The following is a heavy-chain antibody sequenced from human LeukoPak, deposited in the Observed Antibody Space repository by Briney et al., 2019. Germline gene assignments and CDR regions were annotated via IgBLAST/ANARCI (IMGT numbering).Heavy chain of an antibody. V-gene: IGHV3-21*01. CDR2: ITTSSAYI. D-gene: IGHD4-17*01. Sequence: GGSLRLSCAASGFTFTTYNMNWVRQAPGKGLEWVSAITTSSAYIYYADSVRGRFTISRDNAKNSLYLQMNSLRAEDTAVYYCAMTYDYGDYGFEEYWGQGTLVTVSS. J-gene: IGHJ4*02. CDR1: GFTFTTYN. CDR3: AMTYDYGDYGFEEY.